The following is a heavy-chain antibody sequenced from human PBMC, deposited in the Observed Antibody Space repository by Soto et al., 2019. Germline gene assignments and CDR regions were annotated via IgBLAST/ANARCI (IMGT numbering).Heavy chain of an antibody. CDR3: ARDSFDSSGYYFYY. CDR2: IYYSGST. V-gene: IGHV4-59*01. J-gene: IGHJ4*02. Sequence: SETLSLTCTVSGGSISSYYWSWIRQPPGKGLEWIGYIYYSGSTNYNPSLKSRVTISVDTSKNQFSLKLSSVTAADTAVYYCARDSFDSSGYYFYYWGQGTLVTVSS. D-gene: IGHD3-22*01. CDR1: GGSISSYY.